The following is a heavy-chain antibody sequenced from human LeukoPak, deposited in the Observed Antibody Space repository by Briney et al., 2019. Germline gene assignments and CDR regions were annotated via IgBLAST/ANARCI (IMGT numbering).Heavy chain of an antibody. CDR1: GGSISSSSYY. CDR3: AREGYNWNYFDY. V-gene: IGHV4-39*07. J-gene: IGHJ4*02. D-gene: IGHD1-20*01. Sequence: SETLSLTCTVSGGSISSSSYYWGWIRQPPGKGLEWIGSIYYSGSTYYNPSLKSRVTISVDTSKNQFSLKLSSVTAADTAVYYCAREGYNWNYFDYWGQGTLSPSPQ. CDR2: IYYSGST.